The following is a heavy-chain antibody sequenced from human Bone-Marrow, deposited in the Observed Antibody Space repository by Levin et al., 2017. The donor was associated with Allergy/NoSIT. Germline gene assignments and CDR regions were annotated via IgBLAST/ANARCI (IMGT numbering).Heavy chain of an antibody. J-gene: IGHJ6*02. CDR2: IWYDGSNK. CDR3: ARDRIRAIVVVPAAILSGLDYYYGMDV. D-gene: IGHD2-2*01. Sequence: GESLKISCAASGFTFSSYGMHWVRQAPGKGLEWVAVIWYDGSNKYYADSVKGRFTISRDNSKNTLYLQMNSLRAEDTAVYYCARDRIRAIVVVPAAILSGLDYYYGMDVWGQGTTVTVSS. CDR1: GFTFSSYG. V-gene: IGHV3-33*01.